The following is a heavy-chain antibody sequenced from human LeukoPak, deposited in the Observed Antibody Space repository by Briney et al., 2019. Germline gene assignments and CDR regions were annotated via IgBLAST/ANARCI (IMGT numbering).Heavy chain of an antibody. D-gene: IGHD2-15*01. CDR1: GYTFTSYG. CDR2: ISAYNGNT. CDR3: ARGVVDIVVVVAATDAFDI. J-gene: IGHJ3*02. Sequence: ASVKVSCKASGYTFTSYGISWVRQASGQGLEWMGWISAYNGNTNYAQKLQGRVTMTTDTSTSTAYMELRSLRSDDTAVYYCARGVVDIVVVVAATDAFDIWGQGTMVTVSS. V-gene: IGHV1-18*01.